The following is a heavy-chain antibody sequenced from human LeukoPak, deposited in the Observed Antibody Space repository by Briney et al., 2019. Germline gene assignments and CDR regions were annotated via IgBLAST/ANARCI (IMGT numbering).Heavy chain of an antibody. V-gene: IGHV4-39*01. D-gene: IGHD3-10*01. CDR1: GGSISSGSHY. J-gene: IGHJ4*02. Sequence: SETLSLTCTVSGGSISSGSHYWGWIRQPPGKELEWIGNIYYSGNSYYNPSLKSRVTTSVDASKNQFSLNLSSVTAADTAVYYCARLSYGSGSHYNFYFDFWGQGTLVTVSA. CDR3: ARLSYGSGSHYNFYFDF. CDR2: IYYSGNS.